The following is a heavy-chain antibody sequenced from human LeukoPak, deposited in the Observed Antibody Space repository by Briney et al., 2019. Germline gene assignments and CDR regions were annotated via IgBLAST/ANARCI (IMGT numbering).Heavy chain of an antibody. CDR1: GGSFSGYY. D-gene: IGHD2-2*01. CDR3: ARGICSSTSCCFLNWFDP. CDR2: INHSGST. Sequence: SETLSLTCAVYGGSFSGYYWSWIRQPPGKGLEWIGEINHSGSTNYNPSLKSRVTISVDTSKNQFSLKLSSVTAADTAVYYCARGICSSTSCCFLNWFDPWGQGTLVTVSS. V-gene: IGHV4-34*01. J-gene: IGHJ5*02.